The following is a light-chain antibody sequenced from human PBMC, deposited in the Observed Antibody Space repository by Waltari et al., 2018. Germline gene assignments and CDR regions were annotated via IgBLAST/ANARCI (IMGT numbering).Light chain of an antibody. CDR3: MQTLRLPSFS. Sequence: VVTQAPLSMSVTPGQPASMSCKSSESLLRSDGKTYLYWYLHKPGQPPRLLIYEAAKRVSGVPDRFSGSGSGTDFTLRISRVEAEDVGVYYCMQTLRLPSFSFGGGTKVEIK. V-gene: IGKV2D-29*01. CDR2: EAA. J-gene: IGKJ4*01. CDR1: ESLLRSDGKTY.